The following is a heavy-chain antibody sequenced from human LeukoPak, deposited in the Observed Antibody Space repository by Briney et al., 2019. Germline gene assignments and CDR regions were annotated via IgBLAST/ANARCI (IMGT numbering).Heavy chain of an antibody. CDR2: IYHSGST. Sequence: PSETLSLTCTVSGYSISSGYYWGWIRQPQGKGPEWIGTIYHSGSTYYNPSLKSRVTISVDTSKNQFSLKLTSVTAADTAVYYCARVRGYCSSTICYRYYFDYWGQGTLVTVSS. CDR3: ARVRGYCSSTICYRYYFDY. J-gene: IGHJ4*02. CDR1: GYSISSGYY. V-gene: IGHV4-38-2*02. D-gene: IGHD2-2*01.